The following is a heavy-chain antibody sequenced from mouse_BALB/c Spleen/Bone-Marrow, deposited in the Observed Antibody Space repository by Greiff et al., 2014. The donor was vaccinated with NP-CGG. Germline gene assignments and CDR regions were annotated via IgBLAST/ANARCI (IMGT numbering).Heavy chain of an antibody. Sequence: VQLKESGPELEKPGASVKTSCKASGYSFSGYNLNWVKQNSGQSLEWIGNIDPYYGDTTYNQKFKGKATLTVDRSSSTAYMQLKSLTSEDSAVYYCARKAYYTNWWYFDVWGAGTTVTVSS. V-gene: IGHV1-39*01. CDR1: GYSFSGYN. D-gene: IGHD2-5*01. CDR2: IDPYYGDT. J-gene: IGHJ1*01. CDR3: ARKAYYTNWWYFDV.